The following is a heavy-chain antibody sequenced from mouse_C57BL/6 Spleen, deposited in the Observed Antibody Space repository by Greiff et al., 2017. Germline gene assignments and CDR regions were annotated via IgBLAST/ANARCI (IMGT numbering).Heavy chain of an antibody. D-gene: IGHD2-5*01. Sequence: DVMLVESGGGLVQPGGSMKLSCVASGFTFSNYWMNWVRQSPEKGLEWVAQIRLKSDNYATHYAESVKGRFTISRDDSKSSVYLQMNNLRAEDTGIYYCTYSNYPYYAMDYWGQGTSVTVSS. V-gene: IGHV6-3*01. CDR2: IRLKSDNYAT. J-gene: IGHJ4*01. CDR1: GFTFSNYW. CDR3: TYSNYPYYAMDY.